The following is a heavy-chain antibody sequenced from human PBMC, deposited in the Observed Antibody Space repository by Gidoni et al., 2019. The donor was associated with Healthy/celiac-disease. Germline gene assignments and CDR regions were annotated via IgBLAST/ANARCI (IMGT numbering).Heavy chain of an antibody. D-gene: IGHD3-16*01. CDR2: VGEELDDT. Sequence: DVQLVESGGVVVQPGGSLRVSCGTSGFTFRESGLSWVRQAPGKGRGWGSTVGEELDDTHYADSVKGRFTISRDNSKNTLSLQMSRLTAEDTAIYYCSSRFREHFDYWGQGTQVTVSS. CDR3: SSRFREHFDY. CDR1: GFTFRESG. J-gene: IGHJ4*02. V-gene: IGHV3-23*04.